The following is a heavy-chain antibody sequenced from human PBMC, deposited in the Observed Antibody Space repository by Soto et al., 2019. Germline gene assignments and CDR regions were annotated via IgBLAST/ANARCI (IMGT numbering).Heavy chain of an antibody. CDR1: GGSISSYY. CDR3: AGNYDSSGYYYFDY. Sequence: SETLSLTCTVSGGSISSYYWSWIRQPPGKGLEWIGYIYYSGSTNYNPSLKSRVTISVDTSKNQFSLKLSSVTAADTAVYYCAGNYDSSGYYYFDYWGQGTLVTVSS. CDR2: IYYSGST. D-gene: IGHD3-22*01. J-gene: IGHJ4*02. V-gene: IGHV4-59*01.